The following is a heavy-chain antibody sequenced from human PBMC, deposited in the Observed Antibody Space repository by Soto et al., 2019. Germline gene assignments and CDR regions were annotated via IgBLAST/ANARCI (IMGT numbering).Heavy chain of an antibody. CDR2: INAGDGDT. CDR3: ASDGEEKAAAAMVY. CDR1: GYTITCCA. J-gene: IGHJ4*02. V-gene: IGHV1-3*01. D-gene: IGHD6-13*01. Sequence: QVQLVQSGTEVEKPGASVMVSCKASGYTITCCAMHWVRQAPGQRPEWMGWINAGDGDTKYSQNFQGRLTIIRDTSANTAYMELSSLRSEDTAVYYCASDGEEKAAAAMVYWGQGTLVTVSS.